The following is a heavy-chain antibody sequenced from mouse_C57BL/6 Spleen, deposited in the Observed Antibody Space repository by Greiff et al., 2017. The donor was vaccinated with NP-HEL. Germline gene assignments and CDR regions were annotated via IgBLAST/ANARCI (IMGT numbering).Heavy chain of an antibody. CDR2: IHPNSGST. Sequence: QVQLQQPGAELVKPGASVKLSCKASGYTFTSYWMHWVKQRPGQGLEWIGMIHPNSGSTNYNEKFKSKATLTADKSSSTAYMQLSSLTSEDSAVYYGARTSSSYGYFDVWGTGTTVTVSS. J-gene: IGHJ1*03. CDR1: GYTFTSYW. CDR3: ARTSSSYGYFDV. D-gene: IGHD1-1*01. V-gene: IGHV1-64*01.